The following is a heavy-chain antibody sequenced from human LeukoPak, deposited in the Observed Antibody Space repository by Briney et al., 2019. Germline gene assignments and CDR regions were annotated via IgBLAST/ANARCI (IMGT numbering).Heavy chain of an antibody. CDR1: GFTFSSYA. V-gene: IGHV3-30*04. Sequence: GGSLRLSCAASGFTFSSYAMHWVRQAPGKGLEWVAVISYDGSNKYYADSVKGRFTISRDNSKSMLYLQMNSLRAEDTAVYYCARDFLDIVVVPAAVVYYYYGMDVWGQGTTVTVSS. D-gene: IGHD2-2*03. CDR2: ISYDGSNK. CDR3: ARDFLDIVVVPAAVVYYYYGMDV. J-gene: IGHJ6*02.